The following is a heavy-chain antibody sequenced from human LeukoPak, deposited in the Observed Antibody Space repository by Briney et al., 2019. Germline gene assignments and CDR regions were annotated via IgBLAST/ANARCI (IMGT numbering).Heavy chain of an antibody. D-gene: IGHD4-17*01. CDR1: GGAFGGFF. Sequence: PSETLSLTCGVYGGAFGGFFWTWIRQAPGKGLEWIGEINPGGSTNFNPSLKSRVTMSVDTSKNQFSLRLTSVTAADTALYYCARGEYGDGAFFDYWGQGTLVTVSS. V-gene: IGHV4-34*01. CDR2: INPGGST. J-gene: IGHJ4*02. CDR3: ARGEYGDGAFFDY.